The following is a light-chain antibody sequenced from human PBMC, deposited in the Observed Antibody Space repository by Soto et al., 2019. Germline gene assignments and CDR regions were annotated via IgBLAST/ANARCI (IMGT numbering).Light chain of an antibody. CDR2: WAS. J-gene: IGKJ1*01. V-gene: IGKV4-1*01. CDR3: QQYYSTPWT. CDR1: QSVLYNSNNKNY. Sequence: DIVMTQSPDSLAVSLGERATINCKSSQSVLYNSNNKNYLAWCQQKPGQPPKLLISWASTRESGVPDRFSGSGSGTDFTLTISSLQAEDVAVYYCQQYYSTPWTFGQGTKVEI.